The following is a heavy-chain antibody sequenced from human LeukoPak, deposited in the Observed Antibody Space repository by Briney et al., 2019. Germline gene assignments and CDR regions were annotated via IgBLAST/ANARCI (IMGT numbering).Heavy chain of an antibody. CDR1: GFTFDDYT. J-gene: IGHJ4*02. D-gene: IGHD5-12*01. CDR2: ISWNSGSI. V-gene: IGHV3-9*01. Sequence: VRSLRLSSAASGFTFDDYTMHWVRQGPGKGLECVSGISWNSGSIGYADSVKGRFTISRDNAKNSLYLQMNSLRAEDTALYYCAKDRVATIYGAYFDYWGQGTLVTVSS. CDR3: AKDRVATIYGAYFDY.